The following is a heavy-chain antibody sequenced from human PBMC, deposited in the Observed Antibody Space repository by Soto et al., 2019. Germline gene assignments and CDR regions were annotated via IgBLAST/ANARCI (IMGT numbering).Heavy chain of an antibody. CDR1: GGTFSNYA. V-gene: IGHV1-69*01. D-gene: IGHD2-15*01. Sequence: QVQLVQSGAEVKKPGSSVKVSCKASGGTFSNYAFSWVRQAPGQGPEWMGGIIPIFGTANYAQKFQGRVTITADESTSTAYMELSSLRSEDTAVYYCAREVVVVVAATFYYYGMDVWGQGTTVTVSS. CDR3: AREVVVVVAATFYYYGMDV. CDR2: IIPIFGTA. J-gene: IGHJ6*02.